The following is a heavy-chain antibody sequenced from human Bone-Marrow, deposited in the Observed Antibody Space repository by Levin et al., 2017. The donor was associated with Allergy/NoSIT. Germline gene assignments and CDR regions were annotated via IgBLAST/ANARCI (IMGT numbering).Heavy chain of an antibody. CDR2: ISSDNDYI. CDR3: ARDPAGYDSSGYYSRVAFDM. Sequence: SGGSLRLSCAASGFTFSSYSMNWVRQAPGKGLEWVSSISSDNDYIYYADSVKGRFTISRDNAKNSLYLQMNSLRAEDTAVYYCARDPAGYDSSGYYSRVAFDMWGQGTMVTVS. V-gene: IGHV3-21*06. J-gene: IGHJ3*02. CDR1: GFTFSSYS. D-gene: IGHD3-22*01.